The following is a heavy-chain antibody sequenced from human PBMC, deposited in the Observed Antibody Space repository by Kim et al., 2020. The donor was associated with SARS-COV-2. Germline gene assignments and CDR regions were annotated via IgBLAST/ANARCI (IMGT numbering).Heavy chain of an antibody. CDR2: INHSGST. J-gene: IGHJ6*03. Sequence: SETLSLTCAVYGGSFSGNYWSWIRQPPGKGLEWIGEINHSGSTNYNPSLKSRVTISVDTSKNQFSLKLSSVTAADTAVYYCARGGYGYYGSGSYYSRPNYYYMDVWGKGTTVTGSS. CDR1: GGSFSGNY. D-gene: IGHD3-10*01. CDR3: ARGGYGYYGSGSYYSRPNYYYMDV. V-gene: IGHV4-34*01.